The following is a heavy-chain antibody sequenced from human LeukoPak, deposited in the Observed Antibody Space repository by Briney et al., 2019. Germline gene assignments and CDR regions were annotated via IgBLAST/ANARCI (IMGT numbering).Heavy chain of an antibody. Sequence: GGSLRLSCAASGFTFSNYWMSWVRHAPGKGLEWVANIKQDGSDIYYVDSVKGRFTISRDNAKNSLYLQMNSLRAEDTAVYYCKRSGTYVFDFWGQGTLVTVSS. J-gene: IGHJ4*02. CDR1: GFTFSNYW. D-gene: IGHD1-26*01. CDR2: IKQDGSDI. CDR3: KRSGTYVFDF. V-gene: IGHV3-7*01.